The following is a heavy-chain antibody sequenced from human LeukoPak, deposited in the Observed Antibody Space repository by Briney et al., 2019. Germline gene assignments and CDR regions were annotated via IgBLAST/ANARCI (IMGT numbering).Heavy chain of an antibody. CDR2: ISSSSTYI. V-gene: IGHV3-21*01. D-gene: IGHD6-19*01. J-gene: IGHJ4*02. CDR3: AASHSSGWDPGLGY. CDR1: GFTFSTYS. Sequence: GGSLRLSCAASGFTFSTYSMNWVRQAPGKGLEWVSSISSSSTYIFYADSVKGRFTISRDNAMNSLYLQLNSLRAEDTAVYYCAASHSSGWDPGLGYWGQGTLVTVSS.